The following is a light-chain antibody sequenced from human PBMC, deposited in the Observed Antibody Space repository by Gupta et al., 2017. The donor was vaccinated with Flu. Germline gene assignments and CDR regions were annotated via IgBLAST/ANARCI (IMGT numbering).Light chain of an antibody. Sequence: VSSYQHHPGKVPKLILYAVRQRPSGVPARFSGSKSGNTASLTVSGPQTQAEADYFCSSYAGTNNLWVLGGGTKLTVL. V-gene: IGLV2-8*01. CDR3: SSYAGTNNLWV. J-gene: IGLJ3*02. CDR2: AVR.